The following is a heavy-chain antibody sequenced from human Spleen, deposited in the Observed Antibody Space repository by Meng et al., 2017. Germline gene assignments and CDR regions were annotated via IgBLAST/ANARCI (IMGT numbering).Heavy chain of an antibody. J-gene: IGHJ4*02. CDR1: GYTFPDYW. CDR2: INPNSGGT. V-gene: IGHV1-2*06. CDR3: ARQYSSSLRIFDY. Sequence: GRRVQVGAEGKKPGASVKVFCKASGYTFPDYWLHWVRRAPGQGLEWMGRINPNSGGTNYAQKFQGRVTMTRDTSISTAYMELSRLRSDDTAVYYCARQYSSSLRIFDYWGQGTLVTVSS. D-gene: IGHD6-6*01.